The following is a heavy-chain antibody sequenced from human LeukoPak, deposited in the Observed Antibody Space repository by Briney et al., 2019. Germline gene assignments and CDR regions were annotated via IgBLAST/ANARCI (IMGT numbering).Heavy chain of an antibody. CDR3: ARDRGWDSGSYDYYYYMDV. CDR2: INPSGGST. D-gene: IGHD3-10*01. CDR1: GYTFTSYY. V-gene: IGHV1-46*01. J-gene: IGHJ6*03. Sequence: GASVKVSCKASGYTFTSYYMHWVRQAPGQGLEWMGIINPSGGSTSYAQKFQGRVTMTRDTSTTTVYMELSSLRSEDTAVYYCARDRGWDSGSYDYYYYMDVWGKGTTVTVSS.